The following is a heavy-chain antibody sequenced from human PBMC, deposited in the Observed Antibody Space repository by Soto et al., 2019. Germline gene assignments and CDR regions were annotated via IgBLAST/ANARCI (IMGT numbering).Heavy chain of an antibody. CDR3: ATIRFLGAFDI. CDR2: ISYDGSNK. D-gene: IGHD2-2*02. V-gene: IGHV3-30*03. Sequence: QVQLVESGGGVVQPGRSLRLSCAASGFTFSSYGMHWVRRAPGKGLEWVAVISYDGSNKYYADSVKGRFTISRDNSKNTLYLQMNSLRAEDTAVYYCATIRFLGAFDIWGQGTMVTVSS. J-gene: IGHJ3*02. CDR1: GFTFSSYG.